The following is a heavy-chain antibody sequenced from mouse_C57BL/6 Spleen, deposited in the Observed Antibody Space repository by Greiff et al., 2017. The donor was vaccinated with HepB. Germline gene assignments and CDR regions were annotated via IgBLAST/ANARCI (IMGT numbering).Heavy chain of an antibody. CDR3: TTPDSSGLLFDY. CDR2: IDPENGDT. D-gene: IGHD3-2*02. CDR1: GFNIKDDY. Sequence: EVQLQQSGAELVRPGASVKLSCTASGFNIKDDYMHWVKQRPEQGLEWIGWIDPENGDTEYASKFQGKATITADTFSNTAYLQLSSLTSEDTAVYYCTTPDSSGLLFDYWGQGTTLTVSS. J-gene: IGHJ2*01. V-gene: IGHV14-4*01.